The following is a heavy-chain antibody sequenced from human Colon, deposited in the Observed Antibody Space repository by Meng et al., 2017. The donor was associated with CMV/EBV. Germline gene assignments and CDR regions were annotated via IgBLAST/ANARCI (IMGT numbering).Heavy chain of an antibody. Sequence: CATSGFTFSDLYMSWIRRAPGKGLEWISYISNSGTAIYYANSVKGRFTISRDNAKNSLSLQMSSLRADDTAVYYCARHYSSSLPFQHWGQGTLVTVSS. CDR1: GFTFSDLY. V-gene: IGHV3-11*01. CDR2: ISNSGTAI. J-gene: IGHJ1*01. CDR3: ARHYSSSLPFQH. D-gene: IGHD6-13*01.